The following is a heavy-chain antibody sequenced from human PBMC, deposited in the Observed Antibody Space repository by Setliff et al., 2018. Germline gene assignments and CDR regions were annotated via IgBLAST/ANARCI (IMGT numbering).Heavy chain of an antibody. CDR1: GLSITSGYY. Sequence: SETLSLTCAVSGLSITSGYYWGWIRQAPGKGLEWIGSLYHSGTTYYNPSLKRRVTISLDTSKNHFSLNLNSVTAADTAVYFCARRHCSGGSCYSLNYFDYWGQGTLVTVSS. J-gene: IGHJ4*02. V-gene: IGHV4-38-2*01. D-gene: IGHD2-15*01. CDR2: LYHSGTT. CDR3: ARRHCSGGSCYSLNYFDY.